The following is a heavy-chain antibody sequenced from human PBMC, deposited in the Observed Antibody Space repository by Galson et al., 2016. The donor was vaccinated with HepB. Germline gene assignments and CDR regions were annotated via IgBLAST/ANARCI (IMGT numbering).Heavy chain of an antibody. CDR2: ISTNSGNT. CDR1: GYTFTTYP. CDR3: ARDKDYALDY. D-gene: IGHD4-17*01. J-gene: IGHJ4*02. V-gene: IGHV1-18*01. Sequence: SVKVSCKAYGYTFTTYPMHWVRQAPGQGLEWVGWISTNSGNTNYAQKLQGRVTMTRDTSTSTAYMELRSLTSDDTAIYYCARDKDYALDYWGQGTLVTVSS.